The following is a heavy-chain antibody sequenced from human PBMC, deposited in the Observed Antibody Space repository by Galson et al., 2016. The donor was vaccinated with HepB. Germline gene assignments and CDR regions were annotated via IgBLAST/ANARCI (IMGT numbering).Heavy chain of an antibody. V-gene: IGHV3-9*01. Sequence: SLRLSCAASGFNFENYAMHWVRQAPGKGLEWVSGITWNSDSIGYAESVKGRFTTSRDNAESSMYLQLNRLRREATALYFCARGGRFLEWYYYGMDVWGQGTTVTVSS. CDR3: ARGGRFLEWYYYGMDV. CDR1: GFNFENYA. J-gene: IGHJ6*02. D-gene: IGHD3-3*01. CDR2: ITWNSDSI.